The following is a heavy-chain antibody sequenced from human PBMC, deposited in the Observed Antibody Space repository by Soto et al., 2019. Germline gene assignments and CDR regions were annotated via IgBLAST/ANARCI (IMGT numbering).Heavy chain of an antibody. J-gene: IGHJ4*02. D-gene: IGHD3-22*01. V-gene: IGHV3-23*01. CDR2: ISGSGGST. CDR3: AKVTTGYDSSGYHYGPLDY. Sequence: TGGSLRLSCAASGFTFSSYAMSWVRQAPGKGLEWVSAISGSGGSTYYADSVKGRFTISRDNSKNTLYLQMNSLRAEDTAVYYCAKVTTGYDSSGYHYGPLDYWGQGTLVTVSS. CDR1: GFTFSSYA.